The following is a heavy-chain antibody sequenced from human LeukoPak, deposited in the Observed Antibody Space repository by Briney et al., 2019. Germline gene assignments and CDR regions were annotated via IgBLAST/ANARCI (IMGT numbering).Heavy chain of an antibody. D-gene: IGHD6-13*01. V-gene: IGHV3-74*01. Sequence: GGSLRLSCAASGFTFSSYWMHWVHQAPGKGLVWVSRINSDGSSTIYADSVKGRFTISRDNAKNMLYLQMNSLRAEDTAVYYCARDRGAGIAAAGSFQHWGQGTLVTVSS. CDR3: ARDRGAGIAAAGSFQH. CDR1: GFTFSSYW. CDR2: INSDGSST. J-gene: IGHJ1*01.